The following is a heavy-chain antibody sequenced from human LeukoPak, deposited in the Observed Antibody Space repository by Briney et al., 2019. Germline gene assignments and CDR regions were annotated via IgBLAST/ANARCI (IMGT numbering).Heavy chain of an antibody. V-gene: IGHV1-2*02. CDR2: INPNSGDT. CDR3: ARGVCSSTSCYEVYYYYGMDV. Sequence: ASVKVSCKASGYTFTGYNMHWVRQAPGQGLEWMGWINPNSGDTNYAQKFQGRVTMTRDTSISTAHMELSRLRSDDTAVYFCARGVCSSTSCYEVYYYYGMDVWGQGTTVTVSS. J-gene: IGHJ6*02. CDR1: GYTFTGYN. D-gene: IGHD2-2*01.